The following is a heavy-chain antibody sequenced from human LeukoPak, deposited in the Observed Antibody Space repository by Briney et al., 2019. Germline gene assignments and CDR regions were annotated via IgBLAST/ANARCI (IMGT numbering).Heavy chain of an antibody. Sequence: SETLSLTCGVYGGSFSNYYWNWIRQPPGKGLEWIGEINHSVGTKNNPSLKSRVTISVDTSKNQFSLRLSSVTAADTAVYYCARFGPHSGSYRYYYYGMDVWGQGTTVTVSS. J-gene: IGHJ6*02. CDR3: ARFGPHSGSYRYYYYGMDV. CDR1: GGSFSNYY. CDR2: INHSVGT. V-gene: IGHV4-34*01. D-gene: IGHD1-26*01.